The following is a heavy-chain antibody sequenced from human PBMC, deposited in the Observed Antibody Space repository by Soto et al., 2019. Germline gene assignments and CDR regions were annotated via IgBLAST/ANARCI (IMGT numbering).Heavy chain of an antibody. Sequence: EVQELESGGGSVQPGGSLRLSCAASGFTFSNFAMSWGRHAPGKGLEWVSEISGSTGTTYYADSVKGRFIISRDNATNTLHLQMNSLRAEDTAVYYCAKDTSSSPYYMDVWGKGTTVTVSS. V-gene: IGHV3-23*01. CDR3: AKDTSSSPYYMDV. D-gene: IGHD2-2*01. CDR2: ISGSTGTT. CDR1: GFTFSNFA. J-gene: IGHJ6*03.